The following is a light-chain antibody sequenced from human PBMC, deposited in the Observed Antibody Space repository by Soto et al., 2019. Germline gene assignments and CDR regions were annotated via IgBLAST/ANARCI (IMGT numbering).Light chain of an antibody. Sequence: QSALTQPPSVSGSPGQSGTISCTGTSSDVGSYDRVSWYQQPPGTAPKLMIYEVNSRPSGVPDRFSGSKSGNTASLTISGLQAEDEADYYCTSYTSSNTFVFGTGTKLTVL. CDR2: EVN. V-gene: IGLV2-18*02. CDR1: SSDVGSYDR. CDR3: TSYTSSNTFV. J-gene: IGLJ1*01.